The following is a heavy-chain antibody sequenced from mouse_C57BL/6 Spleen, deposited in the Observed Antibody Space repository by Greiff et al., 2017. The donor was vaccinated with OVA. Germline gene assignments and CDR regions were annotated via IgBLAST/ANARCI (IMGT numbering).Heavy chain of an antibody. D-gene: IGHD1-1*01. CDR3: TFYYGSIYVYAIAY. V-gene: IGHV14-1*01. Sequence: VQLQQSGAELVRPGASVKLSCTASGFNIKDYYMHWVKQRPEQGLEWIGRIDPEDGDTEYAPKFQGRATMTADTSSNTAYLQFSSLTSEYTAVSYCTFYYGSIYVYAIAYWGQGTSVTFSS. CDR2: IDPEDGDT. J-gene: IGHJ4*01. CDR1: GFNIKDYY.